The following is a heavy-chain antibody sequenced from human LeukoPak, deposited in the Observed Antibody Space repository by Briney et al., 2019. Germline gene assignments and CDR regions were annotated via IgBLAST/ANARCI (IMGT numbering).Heavy chain of an antibody. CDR1: GGTFSSHA. V-gene: IGHV1-69*05. J-gene: IGHJ4*02. CDR2: IIPIFGTA. Sequence: ASVKVYCKASGGTFSSHAISWVRQAPGQGLEWMGRIIPIFGTANYAQKFQGRVTITTDESTSTAYMELSSLRSEDTAVYYCARGDSSGSVYWGQGTLVTVSS. D-gene: IGHD6-19*01. CDR3: ARGDSSGSVY.